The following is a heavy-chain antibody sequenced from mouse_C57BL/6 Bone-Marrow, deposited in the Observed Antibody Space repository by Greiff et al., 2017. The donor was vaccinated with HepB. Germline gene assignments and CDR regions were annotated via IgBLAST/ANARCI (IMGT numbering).Heavy chain of an antibody. CDR2: IYPGSGST. Sequence: QVQLQQPGAELVKPGASVKMSCKASGYTFTSYWITWVKQRPGQGLEWIGDIYPGSGSTNYNEKFKSKATLTVDTSSSTAYMQLSSLTSEDSAVYYCARLVITTVVAGCWGQGTTLTVSS. J-gene: IGHJ2*01. D-gene: IGHD1-1*01. V-gene: IGHV1-55*01. CDR1: GYTFTSYW. CDR3: ARLVITTVVAGC.